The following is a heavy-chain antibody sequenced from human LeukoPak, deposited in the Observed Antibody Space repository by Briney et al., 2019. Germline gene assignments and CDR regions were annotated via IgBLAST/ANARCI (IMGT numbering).Heavy chain of an antibody. CDR1: GYSFTNYR. CDR2: IYPGDSDT. D-gene: IGHD3-10*01. Sequence: GESLKISCKASGYSFTNYRIGWVRPMPGKGLEWMGIIYPGDSDTKYSPSFQGQVTISADKSISTAYLQWSSLKASDTAMYYCARPYGSGSYHTFDYWGQGTLVTVSS. CDR3: ARPYGSGSYHTFDY. J-gene: IGHJ4*02. V-gene: IGHV5-51*01.